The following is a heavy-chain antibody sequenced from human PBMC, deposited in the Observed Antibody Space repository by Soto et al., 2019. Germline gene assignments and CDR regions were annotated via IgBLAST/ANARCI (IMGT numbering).Heavy chain of an antibody. Sequence: DVQLLESGGGLVQPGGSLRLSCAASGLTFSNHAMSWVRQAPGKGLEWVSLISGSGGSTYYADSVKGRFTISRDNSKTTLFLQMNSLRAEDTAVYYCAKGQRKTVMAAADNWFDPWGQGTLVTVSS. D-gene: IGHD6-13*01. CDR3: AKGQRKTVMAAADNWFDP. CDR1: GLTFSNHA. V-gene: IGHV3-23*01. CDR2: ISGSGGST. J-gene: IGHJ5*02.